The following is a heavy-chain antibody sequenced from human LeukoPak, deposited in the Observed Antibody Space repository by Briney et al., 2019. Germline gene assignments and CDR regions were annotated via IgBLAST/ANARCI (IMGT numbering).Heavy chain of an antibody. CDR3: AKDRANWAIDG. D-gene: IGHD7-27*01. V-gene: IGHV3-48*01. J-gene: IGHJ4*02. CDR2: IGGGRGAT. Sequence: PGGSLRLSCVASGFTFTDQPMKWVRQAPGKGLEWVSYIGGGRGATFYADSVKGRFTISRDDARKSIYLQMSSLRVEETAIYYCAKDRANWAIDGWGQGTQVTVSS. CDR1: GFTFTDQP.